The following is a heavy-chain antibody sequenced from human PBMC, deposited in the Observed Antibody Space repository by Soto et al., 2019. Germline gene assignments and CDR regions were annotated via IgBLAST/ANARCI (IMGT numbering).Heavy chain of an antibody. CDR2: IYYSGNT. D-gene: IGHD1-1*01. J-gene: IGHJ4*02. V-gene: IGHV4-39*01. CDR3: ASIADPGTTQFDY. Sequence: SETLSLTCTVSGGSIGSSSYYWGWIRQPPGKGLEWIGNIYYSGNTFYNPSLKSRVTISVDKSKNQFYPHLTSVTAADTAIFYCASIADPGTTQFDYWGQGTLVTVSS. CDR1: GGSIGSSSYY.